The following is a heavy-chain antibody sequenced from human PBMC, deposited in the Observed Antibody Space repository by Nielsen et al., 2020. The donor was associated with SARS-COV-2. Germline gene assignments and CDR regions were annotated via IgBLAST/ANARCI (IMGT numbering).Heavy chain of an antibody. CDR1: GDSVSSHDW. D-gene: IGHD6-6*01. Sequence: SETLSLTCAVSGDSVSSHDWWTWVRQSPGKGLEWIGEVSHSGSTNYNPSLKSRVTLSMDKSKNQFSLRLTSVTAADTAVYYCARGHTAGRPFDSWGQGTLVTVSS. V-gene: IGHV4-4*02. CDR2: VSHSGST. J-gene: IGHJ4*02. CDR3: ARGHTAGRPFDS.